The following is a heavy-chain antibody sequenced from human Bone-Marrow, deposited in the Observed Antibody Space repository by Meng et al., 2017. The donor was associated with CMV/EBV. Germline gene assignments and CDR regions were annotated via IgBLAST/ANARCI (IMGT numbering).Heavy chain of an antibody. Sequence: GESLKISCAASGFTFSSYSMNWVRQAPGKGLEWVSYISSSSSTIYYAASVKGRFTISRDNSKNTLYLQMNSLRAEDTAVYYCAKDRYSSSWSNIFDYWGQGTLVTVSS. J-gene: IGHJ4*02. CDR1: GFTFSSYS. V-gene: IGHV3-48*01. CDR2: ISSSSSTI. CDR3: AKDRYSSSWSNIFDY. D-gene: IGHD6-13*01.